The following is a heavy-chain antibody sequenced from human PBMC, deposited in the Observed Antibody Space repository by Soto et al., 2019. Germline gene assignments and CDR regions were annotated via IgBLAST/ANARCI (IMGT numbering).Heavy chain of an antibody. D-gene: IGHD1-7*01. CDR2: ISSSSSTI. Sequence: GGSLRLSCAASGFTFSDYYMSWIRQAPGKGLEWVSYISSSSSTIYYADSVKGRFTIPRDNAKNSLYLQMNSLRAEDTAVYYCARDSLTGTTDYGMDVLGQGTMVTVSS. J-gene: IGHJ6*02. CDR1: GFTFSDYY. CDR3: ARDSLTGTTDYGMDV. V-gene: IGHV3-11*04.